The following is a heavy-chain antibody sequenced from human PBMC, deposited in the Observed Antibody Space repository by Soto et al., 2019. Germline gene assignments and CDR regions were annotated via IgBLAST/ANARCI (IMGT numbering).Heavy chain of an antibody. J-gene: IGHJ6*02. V-gene: IGHV2-70*01. D-gene: IGHD5-18*01. CDR2: IDWDDDK. Sequence: SGPTLVNPTQTLTLTCTFSGFSLSTSGMCVSWIRQPPGKALEWLALIDWDDDKYYSTSLKTRLTISKDTSKNQVVLTMTNMDPVDTATYYCARIKGYGYNYYGMDVWGQGTTVTVSS. CDR3: ARIKGYGYNYYGMDV. CDR1: GFSLSTSGMC.